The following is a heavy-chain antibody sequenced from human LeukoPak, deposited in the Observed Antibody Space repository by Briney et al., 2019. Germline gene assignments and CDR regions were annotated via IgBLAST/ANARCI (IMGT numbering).Heavy chain of an antibody. CDR2: IYYSGST. CDR3: AREDSYSGVVP. J-gene: IGHJ5*02. CDR1: GSSISSYY. Sequence: SETLSLTCTVSGSSISSYYWSWIRQPPGKGLEWIGYIYYSGSTNYNPSLKSRVTISVDTSKNQFSLKLSSVTAADTAVYYCAREDSYSGVVPWGQGTLVTVSS. D-gene: IGHD3-3*01. V-gene: IGHV4-59*01.